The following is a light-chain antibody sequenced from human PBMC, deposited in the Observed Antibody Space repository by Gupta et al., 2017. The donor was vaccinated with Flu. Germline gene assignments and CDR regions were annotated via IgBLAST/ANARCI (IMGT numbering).Light chain of an antibody. CDR2: DAS. CDR1: QSVSSY. J-gene: IGKJ2*01. V-gene: IGKV3-11*01. CDR3: QQRSNWPYT. Sequence: MVLTQSPATLSLSPGERATLSCRASQSVSSYLAWYQQKPGQAPRLLIYDASNRATGIPARFSGSGSGTDFTLTISSLEPEDFAVYYCQQRSNWPYTFGQGTKLEIK.